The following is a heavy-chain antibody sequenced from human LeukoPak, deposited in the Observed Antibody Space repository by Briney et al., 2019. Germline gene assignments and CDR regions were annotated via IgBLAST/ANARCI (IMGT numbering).Heavy chain of an antibody. CDR3: AKLPFQYYYDSSGTNEIDY. CDR2: ISGSGGST. V-gene: IGHV3-23*01. J-gene: IGHJ4*02. D-gene: IGHD3-22*01. CDR1: GFTFSSYG. Sequence: PGGSLRLSCAASGFTFSSYGMSWVRQAPGKGLEWVSAISGSGGSTYYADSVKGRFTISRDNSKNTLYLQMNSLRAEDTAVYYCAKLPFQYYYDSSGTNEIDYWGQGTLVTVSS.